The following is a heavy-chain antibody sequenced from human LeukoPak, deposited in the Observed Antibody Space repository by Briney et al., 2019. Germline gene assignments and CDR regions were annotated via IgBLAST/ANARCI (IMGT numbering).Heavy chain of an antibody. CDR3: ARNWDGVSSHFDY. V-gene: IGHV4-39*01. Sequence: SETLSLTCTVSGGSIRTSSYYWGWIRQPPGTGLEWIGSMYYSGSTHYSPSLKGRVSISVDTSKNQFSLNLNSVTAADTAVYYCARNWDGVSSHFDYWGQGTLVTVSS. D-gene: IGHD7-27*01. CDR1: GGSIRTSSYY. CDR2: MYYSGST. J-gene: IGHJ4*02.